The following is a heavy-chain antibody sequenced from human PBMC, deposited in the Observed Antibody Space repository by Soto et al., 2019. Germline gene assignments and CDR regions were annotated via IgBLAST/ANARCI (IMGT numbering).Heavy chain of an antibody. CDR3: ARDGCSGGSCYHDAFDI. CDR2: INAGNGNT. J-gene: IGHJ3*02. CDR1: GYTFTSYA. Sequence: GASVKVSCKASGYTFTSYAMHWVRQAPGQRLEWKGRINAGNGNTKYSQKFQGRVTITRDTSASTAYMELSSLRSEDTAVYYCARDGCSGGSCYHDAFDIWGQGTMVTVSS. V-gene: IGHV1-3*01. D-gene: IGHD2-15*01.